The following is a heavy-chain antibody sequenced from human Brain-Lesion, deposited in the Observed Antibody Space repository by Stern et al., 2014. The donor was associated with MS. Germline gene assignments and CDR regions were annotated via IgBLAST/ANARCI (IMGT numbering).Heavy chain of an antibody. J-gene: IGHJ4*02. CDR2: IYTSGKT. D-gene: IGHD4-17*01. CDR1: GFTVSNHY. CDR3: ARDRVTTVTTYYFDS. Sequence: EVQLVESGGGLVQPGGSLRLSCAASGFTVSNHYMSWVRQAPGKGLEWVSIIYTSGKTYYADSVRGRFVISRDKSKSTLYLQMDSLRPEDTAVYYCARDRVTTVTTYYFDSWGQGTRVTVSS. V-gene: IGHV3-66*02.